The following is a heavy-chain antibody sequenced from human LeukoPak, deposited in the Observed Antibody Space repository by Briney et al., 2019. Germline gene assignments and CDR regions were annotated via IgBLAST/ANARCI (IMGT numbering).Heavy chain of an antibody. D-gene: IGHD2-2*01. CDR3: AKDGSCSSTSCYFFYYGMDV. CDR2: ISGSGGST. Sequence: GGSLRLSCAASGFTFSSYAMSWVRQAPGKGLEWVSAISGSGGSTYYADSVKGRFTISRDNSKNTLYLQMNSLRAEDMAVYYCAKDGSCSSTSCYFFYYGMDVWGQGTTVTVSS. CDR1: GFTFSSYA. V-gene: IGHV3-23*01. J-gene: IGHJ6*02.